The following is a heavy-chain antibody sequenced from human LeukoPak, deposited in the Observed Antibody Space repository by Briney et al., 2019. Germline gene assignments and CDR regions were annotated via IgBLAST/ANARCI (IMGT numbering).Heavy chain of an antibody. Sequence: PGGSLRLSCAASGFTFSSYAMSWVRQAPGKGLEWVSAISGSGGSTYYADSVKGRFTISRDNSKNTLYLQMNSLRAEDTAVYYCAKGSRGVIYYYYMDVWGKGTTVTISS. V-gene: IGHV3-23*01. CDR1: GFTFSSYA. CDR3: AKGSRGVIYYYYMDV. CDR2: ISGSGGST. D-gene: IGHD3-10*01. J-gene: IGHJ6*03.